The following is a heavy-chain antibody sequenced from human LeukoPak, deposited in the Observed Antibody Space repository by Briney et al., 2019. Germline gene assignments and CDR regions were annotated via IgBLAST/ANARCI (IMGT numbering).Heavy chain of an antibody. CDR3: ARRRVVVVPAAIQEEA. CDR1: GGSFSGYY. CDR2: INHSGST. V-gene: IGHV4-34*01. J-gene: IGHJ5*02. D-gene: IGHD2-2*02. Sequence: SSETLSLTCAVYGGSFSGYYWSWIRQPPGKGLEWIGEINHSGSTNYNPSLKSRVTISVDTSKNQFSLKLSSVTAADTAVYYCARRRVVVVPAAIQEEAWGQGTLVTVSS.